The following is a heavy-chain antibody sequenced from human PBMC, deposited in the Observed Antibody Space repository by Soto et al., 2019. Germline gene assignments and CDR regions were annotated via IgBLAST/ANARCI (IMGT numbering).Heavy chain of an antibody. CDR1: GFTFDDYT. CDR3: AKGTRGNSPELDF. CDR2: ISWDGDSA. D-gene: IGHD1-1*01. J-gene: IGHJ4*02. Sequence: GGSLRLSCAASGFTFDDYTMHWVRQTPGKGLEWVSLISWDGDSAYYADSVRGRFTISRDNSKNSLFLQMNNVRAEDAALYFCAKGTRGNSPELDFWGLGTLVTVSS. V-gene: IGHV3-43*01.